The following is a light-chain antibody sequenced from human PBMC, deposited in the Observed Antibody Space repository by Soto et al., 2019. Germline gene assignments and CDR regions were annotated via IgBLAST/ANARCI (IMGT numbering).Light chain of an antibody. CDR1: QSVSSSY. CDR2: GAS. V-gene: IGKV3-20*01. CDR3: PHDDHSPGYT. J-gene: IGKJ2*01. Sequence: EIVLTQSPGTLSLSTGERATLSCRASQSVSSSYLAWDQQKPGQAPRVLIYGASSRATGIPDRFSGSGSGTDFTLTISRLEPEDFAVYYCPHDDHSPGYTFGQGTKLDIK.